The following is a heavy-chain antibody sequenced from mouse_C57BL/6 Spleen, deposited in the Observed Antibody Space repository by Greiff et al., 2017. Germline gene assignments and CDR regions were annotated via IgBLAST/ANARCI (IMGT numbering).Heavy chain of an antibody. V-gene: IGHV1-54*01. CDR3: ARARDGSSPFDY. CDR1: GYAFTNYL. CDR2: INPGSGGT. D-gene: IGHD1-1*01. J-gene: IGHJ2*01. Sequence: QVQLKESGAELVRPGTSVKVSCKASGYAFTNYLIEWVKQRPGQGLEWIGVINPGSGGTHYNEKFKGKATLPADKSSSTAYMQLSSLTSEDSAVYFCARARDGSSPFDYWGQGTTLTVSS.